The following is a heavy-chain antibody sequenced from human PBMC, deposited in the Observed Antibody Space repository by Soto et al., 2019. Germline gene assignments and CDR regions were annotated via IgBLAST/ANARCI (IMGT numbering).Heavy chain of an antibody. J-gene: IGHJ4*02. CDR2: IYPGDSDT. V-gene: IGHV5-51*01. D-gene: IGHD3-3*01. Sequence: GESLKISCKGSGYSFTSYWIGWVRQMPGKGLEWMGIIYPGDSDTRYSTSFQGQVTISADKSISTAYLQWSSLKASDTAMYYCARHTSDGQYVFWSGYHQSNFDFWSQGTLVSVSS. CDR3: ARHTSDGQYVFWSGYHQSNFDF. CDR1: GYSFTSYW.